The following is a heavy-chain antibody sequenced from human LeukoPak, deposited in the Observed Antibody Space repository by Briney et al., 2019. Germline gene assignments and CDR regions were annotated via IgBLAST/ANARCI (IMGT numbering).Heavy chain of an antibody. CDR3: ARAEAYYDILTGLVMDV. D-gene: IGHD3-9*01. Sequence: SQTLSLTCTVSGDSISSGSYYWSWIRQPAGKGLEWIGRIYTSGSTNYNPSLKSRVTMSVDTSKNQFSLKLSSVTAADTAVYYCARAEAYYDILTGLVMDVWGKGTTVTGSS. V-gene: IGHV4-61*02. CDR2: IYTSGST. CDR1: GDSISSGSYY. J-gene: IGHJ6*04.